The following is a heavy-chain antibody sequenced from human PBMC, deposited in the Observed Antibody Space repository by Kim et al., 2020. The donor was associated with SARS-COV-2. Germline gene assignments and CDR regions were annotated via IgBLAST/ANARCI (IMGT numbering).Heavy chain of an antibody. D-gene: IGHD6-19*01. CDR3: ARAYSSDWTYSDY. CDR1: GFTFSSYS. V-gene: IGHV3-21*01. CDR2: ISSSSSNI. Sequence: GGSLRLSCAASGFTFSSYSMNWVRQAPGKGLEWVSSISSSSSNIYYADSVKGRFTISRDNAKNSLYLQMNSLRAEDTAVYYCARAYSSDWTYSDYWGQGALVTVSS. J-gene: IGHJ4*02.